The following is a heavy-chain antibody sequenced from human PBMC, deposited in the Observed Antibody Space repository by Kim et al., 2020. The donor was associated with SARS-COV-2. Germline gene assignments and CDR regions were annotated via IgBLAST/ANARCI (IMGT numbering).Heavy chain of an antibody. V-gene: IGHV4-34*01. D-gene: IGHD2-2*01. CDR2: INHSGST. J-gene: IGHJ5*02. Sequence: SETLSLTCAVYGGSFSGYYWSWIRQPRGKGLEWIGEINHSGSTNYNPSLKSRVTISVDTSKNQFSLKLSSVTAADTAVYYCARGGLVVVPAVRWFDPWGQGTLVTVSS. CDR3: ARGGLVVVPAVRWFDP. CDR1: GGSFSGYY.